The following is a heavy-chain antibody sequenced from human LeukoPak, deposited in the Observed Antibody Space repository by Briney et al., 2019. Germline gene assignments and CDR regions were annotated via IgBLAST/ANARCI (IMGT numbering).Heavy chain of an antibody. CDR3: ARDGSGWYKRGYFDY. D-gene: IGHD6-19*01. Sequence: KPSETLSLTCTVSGGSISSSSYYWGWIRQPPGKGLEWIGSIYYSGSTYYNPSLKSRVTISVDTSKNQFSLKLSSVTAADTAVYYCARDGSGWYKRGYFDYWGQGTLVTVSS. CDR2: IYYSGST. J-gene: IGHJ4*02. V-gene: IGHV4-39*07. CDR1: GGSISSSSYY.